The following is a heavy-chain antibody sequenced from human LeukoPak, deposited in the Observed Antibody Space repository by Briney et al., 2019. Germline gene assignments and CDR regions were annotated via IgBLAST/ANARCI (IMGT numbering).Heavy chain of an antibody. Sequence: ASVKVTCKASGYTLTGYCMHWVRQAPGQGLEWLGWINTKSGATNYAQNFQGRVTMTRDTSMSTTYMELKRLRSDDTAVYYCARDLGISGWYAPPLGYFDYWGQGTLLTVSS. D-gene: IGHD6-19*01. J-gene: IGHJ4*02. V-gene: IGHV1-2*02. CDR2: INTKSGAT. CDR1: GYTLTGYC. CDR3: ARDLGISGWYAPPLGYFDY.